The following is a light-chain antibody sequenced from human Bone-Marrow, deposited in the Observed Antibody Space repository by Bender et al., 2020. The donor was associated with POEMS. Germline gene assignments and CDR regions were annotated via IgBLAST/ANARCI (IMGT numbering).Light chain of an antibody. J-gene: IGLJ3*02. CDR1: SSDVGGYNY. CDR2: DVS. Sequence: QSALTQPASASGSPGQSVTISCTGTSSDVGGYNYVSWYQQHPGKAPKLMIYDVSNRPSGVSNRFSGSKSGTSASLAITGLQSDDEAIYFCVAWDASLNGWVFGGGTKLTVL. CDR3: VAWDASLNGWV. V-gene: IGLV2-14*01.